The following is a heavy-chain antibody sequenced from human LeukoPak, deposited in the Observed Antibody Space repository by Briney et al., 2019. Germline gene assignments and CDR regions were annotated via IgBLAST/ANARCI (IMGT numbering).Heavy chain of an antibody. D-gene: IGHD3-9*01. Sequence: GGSLRLSCEASGFTFSNYAMSWVRQAPGKGLEWVSGITPGGVTSYVDSVKGRFTISRDNSENAVSLQMNSLRAEDTAVYFCTKGFEGGTPHWGQGTRVTVSS. CDR2: ITPGGVT. CDR1: GFTFSNYA. V-gene: IGHV3-23*01. J-gene: IGHJ4*02. CDR3: TKGFEGGTPH.